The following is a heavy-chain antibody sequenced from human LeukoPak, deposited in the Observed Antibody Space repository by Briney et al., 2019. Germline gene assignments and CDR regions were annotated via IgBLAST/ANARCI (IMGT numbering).Heavy chain of an antibody. Sequence: GGSLRLSCAASGFTFRKYWLHWVRQAPGKGLVWVSRINPDDGSTSYADSVKGRFTISRDNAKSTLYLQMNSLRAEDTAVYYCLTIVETDLDAFDIWGQGTKVAVSS. CDR3: LTIVETDLDAFDI. CDR1: GFTFRKYW. CDR2: INPDDGST. V-gene: IGHV3-74*01. J-gene: IGHJ3*02. D-gene: IGHD2-21*01.